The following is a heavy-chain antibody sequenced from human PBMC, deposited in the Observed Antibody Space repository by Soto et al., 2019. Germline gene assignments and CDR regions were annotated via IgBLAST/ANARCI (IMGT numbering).Heavy chain of an antibody. CDR2: ISNNGDTA. CDR1: GFTFSSYA. Sequence: EVQLLESGGGLVQPGGSLTLSCATSGFTFSSYAMVWVRQAAEKGLEWVASISNNGDTAYYADSVKGRFTISRGNSENTLYMHRNGLRADDTALYFCAKSRVFVGAIVTLLDSWGQGTQVTVSS. V-gene: IGHV3-23*01. D-gene: IGHD3-16*02. CDR3: AKSRVFVGAIVTLLDS. J-gene: IGHJ4*02.